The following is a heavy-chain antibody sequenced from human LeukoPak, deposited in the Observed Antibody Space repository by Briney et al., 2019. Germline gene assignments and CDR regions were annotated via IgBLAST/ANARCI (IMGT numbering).Heavy chain of an antibody. CDR3: ARGKPSSGYYLY. V-gene: IGHV3-23*01. D-gene: IGHD3-22*01. Sequence: GGSLRLSCAASGFTFSSYAMSWARQAPGKGLEWVSAISGSGGSTYYADSVKGRFTISRDNAKNSLYLQMNSLRDEDTAVYYCARGKPSSGYYLYWGQGTLVTVSS. CDR1: GFTFSSYA. CDR2: ISGSGGST. J-gene: IGHJ4*02.